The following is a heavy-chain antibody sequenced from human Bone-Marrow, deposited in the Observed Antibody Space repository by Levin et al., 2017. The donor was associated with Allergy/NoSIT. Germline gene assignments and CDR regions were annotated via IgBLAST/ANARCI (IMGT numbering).Heavy chain of an antibody. CDR1: GITAFPSY. V-gene: IGHV3-53*01. CDR3: ATTLELAYYYYYGMDV. Sequence: GGSLRLYCTASGITAFPSYINWVRQTPEKGLEWVSVTYANGTTFYADSVKGRFTVSRDNLNNKVFVQMNRLRVEDTAVYYCATTLELAYYYYYGMDVWGQGTAVTVSS. D-gene: IGHD1-1*01. J-gene: IGHJ6*02. CDR2: TYANGTT.